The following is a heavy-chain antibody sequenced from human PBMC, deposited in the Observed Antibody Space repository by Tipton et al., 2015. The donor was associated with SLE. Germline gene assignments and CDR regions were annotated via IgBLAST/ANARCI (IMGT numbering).Heavy chain of an antibody. CDR3: ARDGSTWGSTLDI. D-gene: IGHD1-26*01. J-gene: IGHJ3*02. CDR2: INSNGDTT. CDR1: GFTFITYE. V-gene: IGHV3-48*03. Sequence: SLRLSCAASGFTFITYEMNWVRQAPGQGLEWISYINSNGDTTFYADSVKGRFTISRDNAFNSLYLQMDSLRAEDTGVYYCARDGSTWGSTLDIWGQGTMVTVSS.